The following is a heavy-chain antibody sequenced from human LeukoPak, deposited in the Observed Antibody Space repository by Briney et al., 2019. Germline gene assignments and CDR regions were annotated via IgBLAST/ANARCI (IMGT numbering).Heavy chain of an antibody. CDR2: IYNSGST. J-gene: IGHJ4*02. D-gene: IGHD3-22*01. CDR1: GGSISSSSYY. Sequence: SETLSLTCTVSGGSISSSSYYWGWIRQPPGKGLEWIGSIYNSGSTYYNPSLKSRVTISVDTSKNQFSLKLSSVTAADTAVYYCASLTYHYDSSGYYTLRDYWGQGTLVSVSS. CDR3: ASLTYHYDSSGYYTLRDY. V-gene: IGHV4-39*01.